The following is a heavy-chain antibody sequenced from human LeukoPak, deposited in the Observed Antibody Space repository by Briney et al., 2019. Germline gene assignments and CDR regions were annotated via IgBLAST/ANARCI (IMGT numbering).Heavy chain of an antibody. V-gene: IGHV4-59*01. J-gene: IGHJ4*02. CDR2: IYYSGST. CDR1: GGSISSYY. CDR3: ARISVAGTEGDY. D-gene: IGHD6-19*01. Sequence: PSETLSLTCTVSGGSISSYYWSWIRQPPGKGLEWIGDIYYSGSTNYNPSLKSRVTISVDTSKNQFSLKLSSVTAADTAVYYCARISVAGTEGDYWGQGTLVTVSS.